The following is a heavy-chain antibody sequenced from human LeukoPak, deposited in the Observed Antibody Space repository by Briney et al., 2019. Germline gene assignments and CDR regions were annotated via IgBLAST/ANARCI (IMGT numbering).Heavy chain of an antibody. CDR1: GDSVSSNSAA. J-gene: IGHJ3*02. Sequence: SQTLSLTCALSGDSVSSNSAAWNWIRQSPSRGLEWLGRTYYRSKWYNDYAVSVKSRITINPDTSKNQFSLQLNSVTPEDTAVYYCARDSPDDILTGYGAFDIWGQGTMVTVSS. D-gene: IGHD3-9*01. CDR3: ARDSPDDILTGYGAFDI. CDR2: TYYRSKWYN. V-gene: IGHV6-1*01.